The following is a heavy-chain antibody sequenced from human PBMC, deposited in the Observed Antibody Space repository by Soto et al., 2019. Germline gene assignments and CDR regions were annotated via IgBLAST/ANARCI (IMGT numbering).Heavy chain of an antibody. CDR3: ARGRKYYYYYGMDV. J-gene: IGHJ6*02. Sequence: ASVKVSCKASRYTFTSYGISWVRQAPGQGLEWMGWISAYNGNTNYAQKLQGRVTMTTDTSTSTAYMELRSLRSDDTAVYYCARGRKYYYYYGMDVWGQGTTVTVSS. CDR2: ISAYNGNT. CDR1: RYTFTSYG. V-gene: IGHV1-18*01.